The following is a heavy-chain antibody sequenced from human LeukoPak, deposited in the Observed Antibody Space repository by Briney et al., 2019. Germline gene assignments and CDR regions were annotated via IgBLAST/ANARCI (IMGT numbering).Heavy chain of an antibody. CDR1: GFTFSRYW. CDR3: ARSPISPGLGDI. V-gene: IGHV3-7*01. CDR2: IKQDGSEK. Sequence: GGSLRLSCAASGFTFSRYWMSWVRQAPGKGLEWVANIKQDGSEKYYVDSVRGRFTISRDNAKNSLYLQMNSLRAEDTAVYYCARSPISPGLGDIWGQGTMVTVS. J-gene: IGHJ3*02. D-gene: IGHD3-9*01.